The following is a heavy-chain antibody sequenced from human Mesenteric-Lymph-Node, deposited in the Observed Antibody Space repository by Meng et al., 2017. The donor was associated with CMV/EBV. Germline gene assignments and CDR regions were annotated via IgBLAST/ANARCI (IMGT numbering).Heavy chain of an antibody. D-gene: IGHD3-3*01. CDR2: IQYDGTDK. J-gene: IGHJ4*02. Sequence: GESLKISCVASGFTFRTYGMHWVRQAPGKGLEWVAFIQYDGTDKNYVDSVKGRFTISRDISKNTLYLQMNSLRAEDTAVYYCAKGGALTIFGVVTYYFDYWGQGTLVTVSS. CDR3: AKGGALTIFGVVTYYFDY. CDR1: GFTFRTYG. V-gene: IGHV3-30*02.